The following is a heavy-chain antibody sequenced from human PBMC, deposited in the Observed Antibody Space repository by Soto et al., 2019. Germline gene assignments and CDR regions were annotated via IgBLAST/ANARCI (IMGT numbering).Heavy chain of an antibody. CDR3: AREIDGYYGMDV. V-gene: IGHV1-69*12. Sequence: QVQLVQSGAEVKKPGSSVKVSCKASGGTFSTDSISWVRQAPGQGLEWMGGIIPMFGTANNAQKFQGGVTIIADESTCTAYMERSSLRSEDTAVYFCAREIDGYYGMDVWGQGTTVTVAS. CDR2: IIPMFGTA. J-gene: IGHJ6*01. CDR1: GGTFSTDS.